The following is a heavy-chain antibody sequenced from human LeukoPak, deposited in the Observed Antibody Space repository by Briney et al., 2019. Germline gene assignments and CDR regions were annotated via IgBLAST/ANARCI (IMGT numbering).Heavy chain of an antibody. V-gene: IGHV1-46*01. CDR1: GYTFTSDY. Sequence: ASVKVSCKASGYTFTSDYIHWVRQAPGQGLEWLGIINPSGGRTTYGQNFQGRVTMTRYTSTSTVYMELSSLRSEDTAVHYCASGSRFLDYWGQGTLVTVSS. CDR2: INPSGGRT. CDR3: ASGSRFLDY. D-gene: IGHD3-3*01. J-gene: IGHJ4*02.